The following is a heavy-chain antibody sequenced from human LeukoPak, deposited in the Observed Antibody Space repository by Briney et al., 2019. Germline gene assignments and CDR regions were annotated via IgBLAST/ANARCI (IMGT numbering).Heavy chain of an antibody. V-gene: IGHV3-21*01. CDR1: GFTFSTYS. D-gene: IGHD2/OR15-2a*01. Sequence: GGSLRLSCAASGFTFSTYSMNWVRQAPGKGLEWVSSISSGSKYIYYADSVTGRFTSSRDNAKNSLYLQMNSLRAEDTAVYYCARVSDYYYYMDVWGKGTTVTVSS. CDR3: ARVSDYYYYMDV. CDR2: ISSGSKYI. J-gene: IGHJ6*03.